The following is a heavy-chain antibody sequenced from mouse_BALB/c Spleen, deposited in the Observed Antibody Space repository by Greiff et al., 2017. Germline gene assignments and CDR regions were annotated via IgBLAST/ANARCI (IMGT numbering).Heavy chain of an antibody. D-gene: IGHD1-1*01. CDR2: IDPANGNT. CDR3: ARRSYYYGSSYWYFDV. CDR1: GFNIKDTY. V-gene: IGHV14-3*02. Sequence: VQLKQSGAELVKPGASVKLSCTASGFNIKDTYMHWVKQRPEQGLEWIGRIDPANGNTKYDPKFQGKATITADTSSNTAYLQLSSLTSEDTAVYYCARRSYYYGSSYWYFDVWGAGTTVTVSS. J-gene: IGHJ1*01.